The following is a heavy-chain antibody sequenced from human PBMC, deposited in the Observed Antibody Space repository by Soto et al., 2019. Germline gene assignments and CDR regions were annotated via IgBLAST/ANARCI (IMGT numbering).Heavy chain of an antibody. J-gene: IGHJ3*02. CDR3: VRDLCFGAGDAIGI. Sequence: QVQLVESGGGVVQPGESLRLSCAASGFTFSGFLMHWVRQAPGKGLESVAIITYDGRNDYYAESVKGRFSISRDNSTNSLYLQLNSLRPDDTAVYYCVRDLCFGAGDAIGIWGQGAMVSVSS. V-gene: IGHV3-30*04. D-gene: IGHD3-10*01. CDR2: ITYDGRND. CDR1: GFTFSGFL.